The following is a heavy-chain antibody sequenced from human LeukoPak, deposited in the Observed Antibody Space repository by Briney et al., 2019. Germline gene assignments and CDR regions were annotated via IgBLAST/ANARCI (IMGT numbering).Heavy chain of an antibody. Sequence: GGSLRLSCAASGFTFSSYSMNWVRQAPGKGLEWVSSISSSSSYIYYADPVKGRFTISRDNAKNSLYLQMNSLRAEDTAVYYCAKEPDYGDSFWGQGTLVTVSS. CDR3: AKEPDYGDSF. CDR2: ISSSSSYI. D-gene: IGHD4-17*01. V-gene: IGHV3-21*01. J-gene: IGHJ4*02. CDR1: GFTFSSYS.